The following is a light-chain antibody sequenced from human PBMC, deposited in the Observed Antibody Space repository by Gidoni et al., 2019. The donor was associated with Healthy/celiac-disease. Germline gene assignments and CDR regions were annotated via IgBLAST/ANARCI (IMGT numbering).Light chain of an antibody. Sequence: QSVLTQPPSVSGAPGQRVTISCTGSSSNIGAGYDVHWYQQLPGTAPKLLIYGNSNRPSGVPDRFSGFKSGTSASLAITGLQAEDEADYYCQSYDSSLSRGVFGGGTKLTVL. V-gene: IGLV1-40*01. CDR1: SSNIGAGYD. J-gene: IGLJ2*01. CDR3: QSYDSSLSRGV. CDR2: GNS.